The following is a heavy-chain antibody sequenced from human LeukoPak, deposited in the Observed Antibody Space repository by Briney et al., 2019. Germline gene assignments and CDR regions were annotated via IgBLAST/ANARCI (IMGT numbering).Heavy chain of an antibody. CDR3: ARDRIAVAGRGYNWFDP. V-gene: IGHV3-30-3*01. CDR2: ISYDGSNK. J-gene: IGHJ5*02. CDR1: GFTFSSYA. Sequence: GRSLRLSCAASGFTFSSYAMHWVRQAPGKGLEWVAVISYDGSNKYYADSVKGRFTISRDNSKNTLYLQMNSLRAEDTAVYYCARDRIAVAGRGYNWFDPWGQGTLVTVSS. D-gene: IGHD6-19*01.